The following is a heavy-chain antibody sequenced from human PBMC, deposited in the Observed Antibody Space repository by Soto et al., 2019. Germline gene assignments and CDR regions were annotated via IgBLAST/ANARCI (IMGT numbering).Heavy chain of an antibody. CDR2: IYYSGST. V-gene: IGHV4-59*01. D-gene: IGHD3-10*01. CDR1: GGSISSCY. J-gene: IGHJ6*03. CDR3: AGEVLTQGYYYYMDV. Sequence: SETLSLTCTVSGGSISSCYWSWIRQPPGKGLEWIGCIYYSGSTNYNPSLKSRVTISVDTSKNQFSLKLSSVTAADTAVYYCAGEVLTQGYYYYMDVWGKGTAVTVSS.